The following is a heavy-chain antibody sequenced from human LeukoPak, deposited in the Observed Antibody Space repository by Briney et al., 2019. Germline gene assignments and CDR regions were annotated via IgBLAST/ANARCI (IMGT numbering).Heavy chain of an antibody. J-gene: IGHJ6*02. CDR2: TSGSGGST. V-gene: IGHV3-23*01. CDR1: GFTFSSYA. D-gene: IGHD3-10*01. CDR3: AKGTMVRVVIIIYYYYGMDV. Sequence: PGGSLRLSCAASGFTFSSYAMSWVRQAPGKGLEWVSGTSGSGGSTYYADSVKGRFTISRDNSKNTLYLQMNSLRAEDTAVYYCAKGTMVRVVIIIYYYYGMDVWGQGTTVTVSS.